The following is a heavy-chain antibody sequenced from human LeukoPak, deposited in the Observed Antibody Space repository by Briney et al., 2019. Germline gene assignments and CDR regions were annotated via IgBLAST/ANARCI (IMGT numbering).Heavy chain of an antibody. D-gene: IGHD5-12*01. CDR1: GFTFNSYW. V-gene: IGHV3-7*01. J-gene: IGHJ4*02. CDR2: IKQDGSEK. Sequence: GGSLRLSCAASGFTFNSYWMSWVRQAPGKGLEWVANIKQDGSEKFYVDSVKGRFTISRDNAKNSLYLQMNSLRGEDTAVYYCARERRIGYSGYEYWGQGTLVTVSS. CDR3: ARERRIGYSGYEY.